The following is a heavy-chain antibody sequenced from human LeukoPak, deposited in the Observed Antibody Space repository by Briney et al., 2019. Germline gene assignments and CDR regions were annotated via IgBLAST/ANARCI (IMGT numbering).Heavy chain of an antibody. CDR1: GGSFSGYY. D-gene: IGHD6-13*01. J-gene: IGHJ4*02. CDR3: ARVEIAAAGTIVSY. CDR2: INHSGST. Sequence: SETLSLTCAVYGGSFSGYYWSWIRQPPGQGLEWIGEINHSGSTNYNPSLKSRVTVSVDTSKNQFSLKLNSVTAADTAVYYCARVEIAAAGTIVSYWGQGTLVTVSS. V-gene: IGHV4-34*01.